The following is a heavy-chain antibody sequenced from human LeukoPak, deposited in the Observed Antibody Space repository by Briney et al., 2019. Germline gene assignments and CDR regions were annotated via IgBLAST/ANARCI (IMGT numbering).Heavy chain of an antibody. CDR1: GYTFTTYA. D-gene: IGHD1-26*01. CDR2: INAGNGNT. J-gene: IGHJ4*02. Sequence: ASVKVSSKASGYTFTTYAMHWVRQAPGQRLEWMGWINAGNGNTKYSQKFQGRVTITRDTSASTAYMELSSLRSEDTAVYYCARSPYSGSYYVYWGQGTLVTVSS. V-gene: IGHV1-3*01. CDR3: ARSPYSGSYYVY.